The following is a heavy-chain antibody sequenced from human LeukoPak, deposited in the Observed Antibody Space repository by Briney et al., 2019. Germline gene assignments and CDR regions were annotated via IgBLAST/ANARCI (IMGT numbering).Heavy chain of an antibody. CDR3: ARQVSCDTTTCYAGMPPDY. D-gene: IGHD2-2*01. Sequence: PGGSLRLSCAASGFTFSSYSMSWVRQTPEKGLEWVSVISGSDGSTYYADSVRGRFTISRDDSGNTLFLQMNSLRAEDTAVYYCARQVSCDTTTCYAGMPPDYWGQGTLVTVSS. V-gene: IGHV3-23*01. CDR1: GFTFSSYS. J-gene: IGHJ4*02. CDR2: ISGSDGST.